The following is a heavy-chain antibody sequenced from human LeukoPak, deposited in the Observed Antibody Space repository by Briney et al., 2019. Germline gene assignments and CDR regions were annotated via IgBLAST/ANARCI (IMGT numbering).Heavy chain of an antibody. V-gene: IGHV3-74*01. CDR1: GFTFSKYW. J-gene: IGHJ4*02. D-gene: IGHD6-19*01. CDR2: INTDGTVT. CDR3: ATKQWLAPPPDS. Sequence: GGSLRLSCAASGFTFSKYWMLWVRQAPGKGLEGVSRINTDGTVTTYADSVKGRFTVSRDNADNKMFLQMNSVRDEDTAVYYCATKQWLAPPPDSWGQGTPVTVSS.